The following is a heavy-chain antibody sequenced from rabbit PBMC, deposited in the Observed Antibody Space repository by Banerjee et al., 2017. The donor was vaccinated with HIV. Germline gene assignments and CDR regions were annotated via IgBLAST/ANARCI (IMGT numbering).Heavy chain of an antibody. CDR2: IGTGSHST. CDR1: EIDFSSHG. V-gene: IGHV1S45*01. Sequence: QEQLVESGGGLVTLGGSLKLSCKASEIDFSSHGISWIRQAPGKGLEWIGCIGTGSHSTYYASWAKGRFTISKTSSTTVTLQMTSLTAADTATYFCARDGDLWGPGTLVTVS. J-gene: IGHJ4*01. CDR3: ARDGDL.